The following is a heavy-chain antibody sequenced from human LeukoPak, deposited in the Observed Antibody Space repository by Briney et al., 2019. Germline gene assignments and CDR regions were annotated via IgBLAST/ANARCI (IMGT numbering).Heavy chain of an antibody. J-gene: IGHJ4*02. CDR1: GFTFSSYS. CDR3: ARAGGDYGDYFDY. CDR2: ISSSSSYI. V-gene: IGHV3-21*01. Sequence: GSLRLSCAASGFTFSSYSMNWVRQAPGKGLEWVSSISSSSSYIYYADSVKGRFTISRDNAKNSLYLQMNSLRAEDTAVYYCARAGGDYGDYFDYWGQGTLVTVSS. D-gene: IGHD3-16*01.